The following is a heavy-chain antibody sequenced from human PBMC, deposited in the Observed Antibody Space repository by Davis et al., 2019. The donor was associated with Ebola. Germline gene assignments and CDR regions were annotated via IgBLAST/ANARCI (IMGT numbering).Heavy chain of an antibody. J-gene: IGHJ4*02. V-gene: IGHV4-34*01. Sequence: PSETLSLTCTVSGGSIGGHYWSWIRQPPGEGLEWLGEINHRGITKYNPSLESRVTISIDTSNNQFSLKMTYVTAADTAVYYCASPHQIRAKRCFDSWGQGTLVTVSS. CDR1: GGSIGGHY. CDR3: ASPHQIRAKRCFDS. D-gene: IGHD2-2*01. CDR2: INHRGIT.